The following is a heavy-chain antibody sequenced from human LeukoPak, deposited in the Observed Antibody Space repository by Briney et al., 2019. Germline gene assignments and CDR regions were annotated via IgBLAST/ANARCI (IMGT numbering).Heavy chain of an antibody. V-gene: IGHV3-23*01. CDR3: AKEYSGYDFDY. CDR1: GGSISSGGYY. CDR2: TSGSGGDT. D-gene: IGHD5-12*01. J-gene: IGHJ4*02. Sequence: LSLTCTVSGGSISSGGYYWSWIRQHPGKGLEWVTATSGSGGDTYYADSVKGRYTISRDNSKNTLYLQMNSLRAEDTAVYYCAKEYSGYDFDYWGQGTLVTVSS.